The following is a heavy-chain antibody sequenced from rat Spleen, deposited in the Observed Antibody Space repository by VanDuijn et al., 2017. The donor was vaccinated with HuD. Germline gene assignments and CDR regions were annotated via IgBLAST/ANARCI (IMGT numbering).Heavy chain of an antibody. CDR1: GFTFSDYG. V-gene: IGHV5-31*01. J-gene: IGHJ2*01. D-gene: IGHD1-11*01. CDR3: ARHTPFNYGTVGDY. CDR2: ITHIGGTS. Sequence: EVQLVESGGGLVQPGRSLKLSCVASGFTFSDYGMNWIRQAPGKGLEWVATITHIGGTSYYPDSVKGRFPISRDNAKSTLYLQMDSLRSEDTATYYCARHTPFNYGTVGDYWGQGVMVTVSS.